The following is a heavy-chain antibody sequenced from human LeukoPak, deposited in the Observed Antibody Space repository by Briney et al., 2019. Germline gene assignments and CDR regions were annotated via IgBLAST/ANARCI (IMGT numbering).Heavy chain of an antibody. CDR2: IYTSGST. CDR1: GVAISRDY. V-gene: IGHV4-59*10. Sequence: PSDTLSPTSAVSGVAISRDYWSWIRQPAGKGLEWIGRIYTSGSTNYNPSLMSRVTMSVDTSKNQFSLKLSSVTAADTAVYYCARYGVAAAGGYYYYYMDVWSKPTTVTAPS. CDR3: ARYGVAAAGGYYYYYMDV. D-gene: IGHD6-13*01. J-gene: IGHJ6*03.